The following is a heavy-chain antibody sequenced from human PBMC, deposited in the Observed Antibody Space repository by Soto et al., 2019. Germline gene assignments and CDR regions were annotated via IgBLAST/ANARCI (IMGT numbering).Heavy chain of an antibody. CDR1: GFTSSDYT. D-gene: IGHD3-3*01. V-gene: IGHV3-30-3*01. Sequence: LRLSCAASGFTSSDYTINWVRQAPGKGLEWVALISSDGSNKYYADSVKGRFTISRDTSRNTLYLQMNSLRAEDTAVYYCARDRKTYYDFWSGYLTGYWGQGTLVTVSS. CDR3: ARDRKTYYDFWSGYLTGY. J-gene: IGHJ4*02. CDR2: ISSDGSNK.